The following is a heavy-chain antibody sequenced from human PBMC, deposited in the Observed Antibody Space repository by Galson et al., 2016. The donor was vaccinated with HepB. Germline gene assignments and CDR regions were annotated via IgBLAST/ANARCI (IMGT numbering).Heavy chain of an antibody. Sequence: QSGAEVKKPGESLKISCKGSGYSFSTYWIGWVRQRPGKGLEWMGIIYPDDSDTTYSPSFQGQVTISADRSISTAYLQWSSLEASDTALYYCARHEPYFYDSSGNAYYWGQGTLVTVSS. CDR2: IYPDDSDT. CDR3: ARHEPYFYDSSGNAYY. D-gene: IGHD3-22*01. J-gene: IGHJ4*02. V-gene: IGHV5-51*01. CDR1: GYSFSTYW.